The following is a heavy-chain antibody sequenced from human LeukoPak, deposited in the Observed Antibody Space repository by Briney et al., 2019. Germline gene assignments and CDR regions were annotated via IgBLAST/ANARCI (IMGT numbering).Heavy chain of an antibody. CDR2: INHSGST. J-gene: IGHJ4*02. CDR3: ARDPDSSPGSGVDY. D-gene: IGHD6-13*01. Sequence: SETLSLTCAVYGGSFSGYYWSWIRQPPGKGLEWIGEINHSGSTNYNPSLKSRVTISVDTSKNQFSLKLSSVTAADTAVYYCARDPDSSPGSGVDYWGQGTLATVSS. CDR1: GGSFSGYY. V-gene: IGHV4-34*01.